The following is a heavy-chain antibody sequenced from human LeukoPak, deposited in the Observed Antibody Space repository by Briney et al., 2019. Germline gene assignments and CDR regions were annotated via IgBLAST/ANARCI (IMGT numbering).Heavy chain of an antibody. V-gene: IGHV4-59*12. CDR3: ARGKMTTVTTTPYYYYYYYMDV. D-gene: IGHD4-17*01. J-gene: IGHJ6*03. Sequence: SETLSLTCTVSGGSISSYYWSWIRQPPGKGLEWIGYIYYSGSTNYNPSLKSRVTMSVDTSKNQFSLKLSSVTAADTAVYYCARGKMTTVTTTPYYYYYYYMDVWGKGTTVTISS. CDR2: IYYSGST. CDR1: GGSISSYY.